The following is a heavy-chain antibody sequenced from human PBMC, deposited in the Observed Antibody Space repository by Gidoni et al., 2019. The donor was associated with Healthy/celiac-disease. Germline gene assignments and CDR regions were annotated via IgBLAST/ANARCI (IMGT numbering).Heavy chain of an antibody. J-gene: IGHJ6*03. CDR2: ISSSSSYI. V-gene: IGHV3-21*01. Sequence: EVQLVESGGGLVKPGGSLRLSCAASVFTFSSYSMNWVRQAPGKGLEWVSYISSSSSYIYYADSVKGRFTISRDNVKNSLYLQMNSLRAEDTAVYYCARSMVRGVLPNYYYMDVWGKGTTVTVSS. CDR1: VFTFSSYS. D-gene: IGHD3-10*01. CDR3: ARSMVRGVLPNYYYMDV.